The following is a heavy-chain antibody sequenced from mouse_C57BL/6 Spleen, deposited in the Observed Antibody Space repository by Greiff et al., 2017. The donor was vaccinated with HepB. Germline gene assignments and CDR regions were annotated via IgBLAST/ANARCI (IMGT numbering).Heavy chain of an antibody. D-gene: IGHD2-1*01. J-gene: IGHJ2*01. CDR2: IYPSDSET. Sequence: QVQLQQPGAELVRPGSSVKLSCKASGYTFTSYWMDWVKQRPGQGLEWIGNIYPSDSETHYNQKFKDKATLTVDKYSSTAYMPLSSLTSEDSAVYYCARYGNYFDYWGQGTTLTVAS. V-gene: IGHV1-61*01. CDR3: ARYGNYFDY. CDR1: GYTFTSYW.